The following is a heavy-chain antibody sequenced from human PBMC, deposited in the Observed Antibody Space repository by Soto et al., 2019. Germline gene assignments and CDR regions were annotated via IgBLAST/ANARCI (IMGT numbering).Heavy chain of an antibody. V-gene: IGHV3-74*01. Sequence: GGSLRLSCEASGFSIRDYWMHWVRQAPGEGLVWVSCINGDASSTTYADSVRGRFTISRDDAKNTVYLQMTSLRAEDTAVYFCARDRSYAMEVWGQGTRVTVSS. J-gene: IGHJ6*02. CDR3: ARDRSYAMEV. CDR1: GFSIRDYW. CDR2: INGDASST.